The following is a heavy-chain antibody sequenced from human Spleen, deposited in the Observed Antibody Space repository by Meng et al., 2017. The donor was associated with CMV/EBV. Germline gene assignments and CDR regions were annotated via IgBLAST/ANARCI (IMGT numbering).Heavy chain of an antibody. J-gene: IGHJ6*02. CDR1: GFTFSSYW. CDR3: ARDKACSSATCYTPYYHGMDV. CDR2: INGDGRTT. V-gene: IGHV3-74*01. D-gene: IGHD2-2*02. Sequence: GESLKISCAASGFTFSSYWMHWVRQTPGKGLVWVARINGDGRTTNYADSVKGRFTISRDNAKNTLFLQMNSLRAEDTAVYYCARDKACSSATCYTPYYHGMDVWGQGTTVTVSS.